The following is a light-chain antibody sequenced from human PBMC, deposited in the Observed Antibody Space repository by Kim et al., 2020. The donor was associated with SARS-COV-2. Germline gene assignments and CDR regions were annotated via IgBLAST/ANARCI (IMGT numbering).Light chain of an antibody. J-gene: IGLJ2*01. V-gene: IGLV4-69*01. CDR1: SRHSNYA. CDR3: QTWSIGFRV. Sequence: ASVNLTCTLSSRHSNYASAWHQQHPEKGHRYLMKRNSDGSHNRGDGIPARCSGSGSGAERYLTISSLQSEEEADYYCQTWSIGFRVFGGGTQLTVL. CDR2: RNSDGSH.